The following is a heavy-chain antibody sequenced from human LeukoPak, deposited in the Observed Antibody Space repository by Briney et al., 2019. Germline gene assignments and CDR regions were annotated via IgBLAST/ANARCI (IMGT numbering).Heavy chain of an antibody. Sequence: ASVKASCKASGGTFSSYGISWVRQAPGPGLEWMGWISAYNGNTNYAQKLQGRVTMTTDTSTSTAYMELRSLRSDATAVYYCARRDSGSHGRFDYWGQGTLVTVSS. CDR3: ARRDSGSHGRFDY. CDR1: GGTFSSYG. CDR2: ISAYNGNT. V-gene: IGHV1-18*01. J-gene: IGHJ4*02. D-gene: IGHD1-26*01.